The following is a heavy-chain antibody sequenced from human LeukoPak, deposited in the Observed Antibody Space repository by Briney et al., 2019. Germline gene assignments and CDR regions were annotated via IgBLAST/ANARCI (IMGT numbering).Heavy chain of an antibody. J-gene: IGHJ5*02. Sequence: ASVKVSCKASGYTFTSYYMHWVRQAPGQGLEWMGIINPSGGSTSYAQKFQGRVTMTRDTSTSTVYMELSSLRSEDTAVYYCARDIGYDCSSTSCYNRYWFDPWGQGTLVTVSS. CDR3: ARDIGYDCSSTSCYNRYWFDP. CDR1: GYTFTSYY. CDR2: INPSGGST. D-gene: IGHD2-2*02. V-gene: IGHV1-46*01.